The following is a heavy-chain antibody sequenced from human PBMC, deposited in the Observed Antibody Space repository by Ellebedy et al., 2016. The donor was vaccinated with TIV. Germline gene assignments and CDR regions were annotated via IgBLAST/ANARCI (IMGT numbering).Heavy chain of an antibody. CDR3: ARVSVVIVRRPFDP. Sequence: GSLRLSXSVSGVSVSSASYYWGWIRQPPGSGLEWIGNIDYSGRTKYTASLESRVSISIDTSENQFFLQLKSVSAADTAMYYCARVSVVIVRRPFDPWGQGILVT. D-gene: IGHD2/OR15-2a*01. CDR1: GVSVSSASYY. CDR2: IDYSGRT. J-gene: IGHJ5*02. V-gene: IGHV4-61*01.